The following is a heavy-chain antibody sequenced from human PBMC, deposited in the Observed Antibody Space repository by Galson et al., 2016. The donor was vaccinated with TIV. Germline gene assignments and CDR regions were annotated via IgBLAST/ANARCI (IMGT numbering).Heavy chain of an antibody. CDR1: GGSFSTYA. J-gene: IGHJ3*02. Sequence: SVKVSCKVSGGSFSTYAINWVRQAPGQGPEWMGRIIPILGPTKYAQRFQGRVSITADKSTNTAYMDLSSLRSDDTAVCYCARDNQATFGYDDAFDIWGQGTLVTVSS. D-gene: IGHD5-12*01. CDR3: ARDNQATFGYDDAFDI. V-gene: IGHV1-69*06. CDR2: IIPILGPT.